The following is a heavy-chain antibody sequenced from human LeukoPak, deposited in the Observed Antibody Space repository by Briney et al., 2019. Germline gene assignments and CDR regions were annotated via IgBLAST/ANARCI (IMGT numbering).Heavy chain of an antibody. Sequence: GGSLKLSCAASGFTFISYWMHWVRQAPGKGLVWVSRINGYGSSTDFADSVKGRFTISRDNAKNTLYLQMNSLRAEDTAVYYCARDAPGNTALDYWGQGTLVTVSS. CDR2: INGYGSST. J-gene: IGHJ4*02. V-gene: IGHV3-74*01. CDR1: GFTFISYW. D-gene: IGHD5-18*01. CDR3: ARDAPGNTALDY.